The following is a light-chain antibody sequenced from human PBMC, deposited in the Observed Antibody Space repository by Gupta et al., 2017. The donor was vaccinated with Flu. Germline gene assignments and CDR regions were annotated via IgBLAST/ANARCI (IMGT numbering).Light chain of an antibody. J-gene: IGKJ2*01. CDR2: AAS. CDR3: QQSYSDPYI. CDR1: QSIISY. Sequence: IQMTQSPSSLSASVGDRVTITCRASQSIISYLNWYQQKPGKAPKLLIYAASSLQSGVPARFSGSGSGTDFTLTISSLQPEDVATYYCQQSYSDPYIFGPGTKVEIK. V-gene: IGKV1-39*01.